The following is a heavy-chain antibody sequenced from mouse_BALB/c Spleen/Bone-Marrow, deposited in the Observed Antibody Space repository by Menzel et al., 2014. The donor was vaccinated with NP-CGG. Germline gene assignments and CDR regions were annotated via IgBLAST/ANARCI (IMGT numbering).Heavy chain of an antibody. CDR2: IWAGGST. CDR1: GFSLTSYG. D-gene: IGHD1-1*01. V-gene: IGHV2-9*02. CDR3: ARGHHYCYEAMDY. Sequence: VQVVESGPGLVAPSQSLSITCTVSGFSLTSYGLHWVRQPPGKGLEWLGVIWAGGSTNYNSALMSRLSISKDNSKSQVFLKMNSLQTDDTAMYYCARGHHYCYEAMDYWGQGTSVTVSS. J-gene: IGHJ4*01.